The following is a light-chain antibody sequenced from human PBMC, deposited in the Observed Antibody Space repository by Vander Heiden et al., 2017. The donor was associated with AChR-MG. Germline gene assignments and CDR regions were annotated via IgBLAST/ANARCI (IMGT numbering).Light chain of an antibody. CDR3: CSYGRNYWV. CDR2: DVS. Sequence: QSALTQPRPVSGSPGQSVTISCPGPSSDVGGYNYVSWYQQYPGKAPKVMIDDVSERPSGVPDRFSGSKSGNTASLTISGLQTDDEADYYCCSYGRNYWVFGGGTKLTVL. CDR1: SSDVGGYNY. J-gene: IGLJ3*02. V-gene: IGLV2-11*01.